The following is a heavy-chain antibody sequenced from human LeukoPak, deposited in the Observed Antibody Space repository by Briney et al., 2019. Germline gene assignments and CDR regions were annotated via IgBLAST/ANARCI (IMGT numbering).Heavy chain of an antibody. CDR1: GYSISSGYY. CDR2: MYQSGSS. CDR3: ARNTMIRGVIINWFDP. J-gene: IGHJ5*02. Sequence: SETLSLTCAVSGYSISSGYYWGWIRQPPGKGLEWIGSMYQSGSSYYNPSLKSRVTISVDTSKNQSSLKLRSVTAADTAVYYCARNTMIRGVIINWFDPWGRGTLVTVSS. V-gene: IGHV4-38-2*01. D-gene: IGHD3-10*01.